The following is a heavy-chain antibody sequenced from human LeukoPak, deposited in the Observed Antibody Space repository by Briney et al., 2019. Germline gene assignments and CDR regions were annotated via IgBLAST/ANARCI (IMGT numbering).Heavy chain of an antibody. CDR2: INHSGST. J-gene: IGHJ3*02. CDR3: ALSSSGYYFIDAFDI. CDR1: GGSFSGYY. V-gene: IGHV4-34*01. Sequence: PSETLSLTCAVYGGSFSGYYWSWIRQPPGKGLEWIGEINHSGSTNYNPSLKSRVTISVDTSKNQFSLKLSSVTAADTAVYYCALSSSGYYFIDAFDIWGQGTMVTVSS. D-gene: IGHD3-22*01.